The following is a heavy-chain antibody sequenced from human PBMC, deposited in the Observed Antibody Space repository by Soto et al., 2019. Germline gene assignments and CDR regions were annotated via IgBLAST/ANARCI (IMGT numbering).Heavy chain of an antibody. V-gene: IGHV4-59*01. CDR3: ARGAAVAGRFDY. Sequence: PSETLPLTCTVSGGSIGGSYWSWIRQSPGKGLEWIGYIYYSGSTNCNPSLKSRVTISLDTSKNQLSLKLSPVTAADTAVYYCARGAAVAGRFDYWGQGALVTVSS. CDR2: IYYSGST. J-gene: IGHJ4*02. CDR1: GGSIGGSY. D-gene: IGHD6-19*01.